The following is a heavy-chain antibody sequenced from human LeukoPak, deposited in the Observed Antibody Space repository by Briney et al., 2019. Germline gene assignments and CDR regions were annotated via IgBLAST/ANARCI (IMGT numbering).Heavy chain of an antibody. CDR1: GFSFSSYA. CDR3: ARAHYYDSSGLDY. J-gene: IGHJ4*02. CDR2: ISSRGTTI. D-gene: IGHD3-22*01. V-gene: IGHV3-48*03. Sequence: GGSLRLSCATSGFSFSSYAMRWVRQAPGKGLEWVSYISSRGTTIYYADSVKGRFTISRDNAKNSLYLQMNSLRGEDTAVYYCARAHYYDSSGLDYWGQGTLVTVSS.